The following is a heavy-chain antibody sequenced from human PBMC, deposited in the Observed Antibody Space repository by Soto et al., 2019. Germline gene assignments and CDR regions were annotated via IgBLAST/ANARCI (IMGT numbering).Heavy chain of an antibody. CDR2: ISKSDYT. CDR1: GSAFNNYG. J-gene: IGHJ4*02. D-gene: IGHD2-2*01. CDR3: AREDSIIIPAVSDF. V-gene: IGHV3-21*01. Sequence: PGGSLRLSCTVSGSAFNNYGISWVRQAPGKGLEWVSSISKSDYTYYSDSVKGRFTISRDNAKNSVSLQMNTLRVEDTAVYYCAREDSIIIPAVSDFWGQGTLVTVSS.